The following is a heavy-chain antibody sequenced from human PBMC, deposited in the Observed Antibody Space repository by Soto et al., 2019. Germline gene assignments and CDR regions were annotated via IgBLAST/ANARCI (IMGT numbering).Heavy chain of an antibody. J-gene: IGHJ5*02. Sequence: GGSLRLSCAASGFTFSDYYMSWIRQAPGKGLEWVSYISSSGSTIYYADSVKGRVTVSRDNSNNSLDLQLNSLRGEDTAMYYCARDMYSSDYFVKWFEPWGQGTLVTVSS. V-gene: IGHV3-11*04. D-gene: IGHD6-19*01. CDR3: ARDMYSSDYFVKWFEP. CDR2: ISSSGSTI. CDR1: GFTFSDYY.